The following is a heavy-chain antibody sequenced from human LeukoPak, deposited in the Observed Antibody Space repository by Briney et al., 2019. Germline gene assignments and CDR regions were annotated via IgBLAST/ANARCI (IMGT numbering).Heavy chain of an antibody. CDR2: ISWNSGSI. J-gene: IGHJ6*02. V-gene: IGHV3-9*01. CDR3: AKDSSYYHGMDV. Sequence: GGSLRLSCAASGLTFDDYAMHWVRQAPGKGLEWVSGISWNSGSIGYADSVKGRFTISRDNAKNSLYLQMNSLRAEDTALYYCAKDSSYYHGMDVWGQGTTVTVSS. CDR1: GLTFDDYA.